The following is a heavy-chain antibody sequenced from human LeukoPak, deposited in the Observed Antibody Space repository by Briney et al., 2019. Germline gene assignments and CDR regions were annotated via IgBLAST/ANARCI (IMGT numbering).Heavy chain of an antibody. V-gene: IGHV3-48*04. CDR2: ISSGGLTI. Sequence: GGSLRLSCVASGFTFSTYTFNWVRQAPGKGLEWLSYISSGGLTIFYADSVKGRFTISRDNTKNAIYLDMTNLRAEDTAVYYCARDFDYGDYIDFWGQGTLVAVCS. J-gene: IGHJ4*02. CDR1: GFTFSTYT. D-gene: IGHD4/OR15-4a*01. CDR3: ARDFDYGDYIDF.